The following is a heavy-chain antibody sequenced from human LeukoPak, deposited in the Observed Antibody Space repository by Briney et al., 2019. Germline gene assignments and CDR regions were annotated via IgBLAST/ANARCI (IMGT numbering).Heavy chain of an antibody. V-gene: IGHV1-69-2*01. CDR3: ATMFSSSGWYYFDC. D-gene: IGHD6-19*01. J-gene: IGHJ4*02. CDR1: GYTFTDYY. Sequence: GASVKVSCKVSGYTFTDYYMHWVQQAPGKGLESMGLVDPEDGETIYAEKFQGRVTITADTSTDTAYMELSSLRSEDTAVYYCATMFSSSGWYYFDCWGQGTLVTVSS. CDR2: VDPEDGET.